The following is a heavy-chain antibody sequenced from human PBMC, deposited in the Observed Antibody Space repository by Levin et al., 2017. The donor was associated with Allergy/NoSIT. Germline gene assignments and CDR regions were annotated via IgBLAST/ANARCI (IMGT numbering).Heavy chain of an antibody. D-gene: IGHD3-22*01. CDR1: GFTFSSYW. V-gene: IGHV3-74*01. Sequence: GGSLRLSCAASGFTFSSYWMHWVRQAPGKGLVWVSRINSDGSSTSYADSVKGRFTISRDNAKNTLYLQMNSLRAEDTAVYYCAAYYYDSSGYADYWGQGTLVTVSS. CDR3: AAYYYDSSGYADY. CDR2: INSDGSST. J-gene: IGHJ4*02.